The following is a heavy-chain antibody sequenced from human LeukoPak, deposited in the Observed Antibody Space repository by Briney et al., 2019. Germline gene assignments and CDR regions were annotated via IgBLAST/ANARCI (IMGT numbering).Heavy chain of an antibody. Sequence: APVKVSCKASGYTFTSYAMHWVRQAPGQRLEWMGWINAGNGNTKYSQKFQGRVTITRDTSASTAYMELSSLRSEDTAVYYCARVDTAMVVFDYWGQGTLVTVSS. J-gene: IGHJ4*02. CDR3: ARVDTAMVVFDY. V-gene: IGHV1-3*01. CDR2: INAGNGNT. D-gene: IGHD5-18*01. CDR1: GYTFTSYA.